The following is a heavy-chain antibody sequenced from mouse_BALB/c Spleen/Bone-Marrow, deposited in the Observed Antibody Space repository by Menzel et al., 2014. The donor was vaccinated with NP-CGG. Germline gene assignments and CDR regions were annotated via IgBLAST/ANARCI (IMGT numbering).Heavy chain of an antibody. CDR1: GFTFSSYT. J-gene: IGHJ2*01. CDR3: TREDTNWDFDY. Sequence: EVKLMESGGGLVKPGGSLKLSCAASGFTFSSYTMSWVRRTPEKRLEWVATISSGGSYTYYPDSVKGRFTISRDNAKNTLYLQMSSLKSEDTAMYYCTREDTNWDFDYWGQGTTLTVSS. V-gene: IGHV5-6-4*01. D-gene: IGHD4-1*01. CDR2: ISSGGSYT.